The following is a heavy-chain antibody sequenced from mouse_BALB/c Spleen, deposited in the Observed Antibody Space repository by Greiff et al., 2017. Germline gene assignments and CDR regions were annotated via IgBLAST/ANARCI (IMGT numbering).Heavy chain of an antibody. CDR3: ASPSLTGSFAY. Sequence: EVKLQESGAELVKPGASVKLSCTASGFNIKDTYMHWVKQRPEQGLEWIGRIDPANGNTKYDPKFQGKATITADTSSNTAYLQLSSLTSEDTAVYYCASPSLTGSFAYWGQGTLVTVSA. J-gene: IGHJ3*01. V-gene: IGHV14-3*02. D-gene: IGHD4-1*01. CDR2: IDPANGNT. CDR1: GFNIKDTY.